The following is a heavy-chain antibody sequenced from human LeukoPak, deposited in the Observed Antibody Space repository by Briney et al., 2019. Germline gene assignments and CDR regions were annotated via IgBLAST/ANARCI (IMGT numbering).Heavy chain of an antibody. Sequence: ASVKVSCKASGYTFTSYYMHWVRQAPGQGLEWMGKINPSDGSTRYAQKFQGRVTMTRDMSTSTVYMELSSLRSEDTAVYYCAKSFGPVIAAAGTGADWGQGILVTVSS. CDR3: AKSFGPVIAAAGTGAD. V-gene: IGHV1-46*01. CDR1: GYTFTSYY. J-gene: IGHJ4*02. D-gene: IGHD6-13*01. CDR2: INPSDGST.